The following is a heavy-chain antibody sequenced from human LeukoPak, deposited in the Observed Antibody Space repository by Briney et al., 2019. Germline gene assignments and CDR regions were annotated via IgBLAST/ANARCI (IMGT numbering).Heavy chain of an antibody. CDR3: AKDGRMPSLLGFGELPYYFDY. D-gene: IGHD3-10*01. CDR1: GFTFSSYA. J-gene: IGHJ4*02. Sequence: GGSLRLSCAASGFTFSSYAMSWVRQAPGKGLEWVSAIGGSGGRTFYADSVKGRFTISRDNSKNTLYLQMNSLRAEDTAVYFCAKDGRMPSLLGFGELPYYFDYWGQGTLATVSS. CDR2: IGGSGGRT. V-gene: IGHV3-23*01.